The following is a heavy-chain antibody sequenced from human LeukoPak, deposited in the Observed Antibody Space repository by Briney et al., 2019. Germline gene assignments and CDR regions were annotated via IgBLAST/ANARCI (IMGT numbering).Heavy chain of an antibody. D-gene: IGHD1-26*01. CDR1: GFTFSSYA. CDR3: AKELYSGSYSVFDAFDI. CDR2: ISGSGGST. J-gene: IGHJ3*02. V-gene: IGHV3-23*01. Sequence: GGSLRLSCAASGFTFSSYAMSWVRQAPGKGLEWVSAISGSGGSTYYADSVKGRFTISRDNSKNTLYLQMNSLRAEDTAVYYCAKELYSGSYSVFDAFDIWGQGTMVTVSS.